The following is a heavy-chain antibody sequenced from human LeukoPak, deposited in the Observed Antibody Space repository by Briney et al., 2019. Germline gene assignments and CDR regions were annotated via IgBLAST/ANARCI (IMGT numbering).Heavy chain of an antibody. CDR3: ASSIIVVVIYAFDI. CDR2: ISSSGSTI. Sequence: GGSLRLSCAASGFTFSSYEMNWVRQAPGKGLEWVSYISSSGSTIYYADSVKGRFTISRDNAKNSLYLQMNSRRAEDTAVYYCASSIIVVVIYAFDIWGQGTMVTVSS. D-gene: IGHD3-22*01. J-gene: IGHJ3*02. V-gene: IGHV3-48*03. CDR1: GFTFSSYE.